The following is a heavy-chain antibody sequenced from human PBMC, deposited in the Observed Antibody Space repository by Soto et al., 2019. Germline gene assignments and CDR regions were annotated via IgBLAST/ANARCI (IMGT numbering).Heavy chain of an antibody. D-gene: IGHD4-4*01. J-gene: IGHJ6*02. Sequence: SVKVSCKASGGTFSSYAISWVRQAPGQGLEWMGGIIPIFGTANYAQKFQGRVTITADKSTSTAYMELSSLRSEDTAVYYCARAGDYSKTHYYYGMDVWGQGTTVTVSS. CDR2: IIPIFGTA. CDR3: ARAGDYSKTHYYYGMDV. CDR1: GGTFSSYA. V-gene: IGHV1-69*06.